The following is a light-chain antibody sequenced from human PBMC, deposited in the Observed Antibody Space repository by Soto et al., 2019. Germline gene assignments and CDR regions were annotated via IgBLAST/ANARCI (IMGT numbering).Light chain of an antibody. CDR1: QGISSY. J-gene: IGKJ3*01. Sequence: TQLSQSPSSLSASVGDRVTITCRASQGISSYLAWYQQKPGKAPKLLIYAASTLQSGVPSRFSGSGSGTDFTLTISSLQPEDFATYYCQHLNSYLQPFGGGTNVDIK. V-gene: IGKV1-9*01. CDR2: AAS. CDR3: QHLNSYLQP.